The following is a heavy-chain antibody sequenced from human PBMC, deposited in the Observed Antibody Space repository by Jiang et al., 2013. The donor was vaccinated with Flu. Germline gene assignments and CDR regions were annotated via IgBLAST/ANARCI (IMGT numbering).Heavy chain of an antibody. Sequence: ETLSLTRTVSGGSMSSSSCYWGWIRQPPGKGLEWIATIYYTGSTYYNPSLKSRVTISVDTSKNQFSLRLTSVTAADTAVYYCARHGVIAAAAQPPSRYYYAMDVWGQGTTVTVSS. CDR3: ARHGVIAAAAQPPSRYYYAMDV. CDR1: GGSMSSSSCY. CDR2: IYYTGST. J-gene: IGHJ6*02. D-gene: IGHD6-13*01. V-gene: IGHV4-39*01.